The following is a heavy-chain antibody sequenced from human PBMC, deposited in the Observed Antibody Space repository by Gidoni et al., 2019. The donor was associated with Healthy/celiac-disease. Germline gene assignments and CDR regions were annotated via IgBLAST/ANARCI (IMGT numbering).Heavy chain of an antibody. CDR3: ARDRRQSAFDI. V-gene: IGHV3-66*01. J-gene: IGHJ3*02. D-gene: IGHD6-6*01. Sequence: EVQLVESGGGLVQPGGSLRLSCAASGFTVSSNYMSWVRQAPGKGLGWVSVIYSGGSTYYADSVKGRFTISRDNSKNTLYLQMNSLRAEDTAVYYCARDRRQSAFDIWGQGTMVTVSS. CDR1: GFTVSSNY. CDR2: IYSGGST.